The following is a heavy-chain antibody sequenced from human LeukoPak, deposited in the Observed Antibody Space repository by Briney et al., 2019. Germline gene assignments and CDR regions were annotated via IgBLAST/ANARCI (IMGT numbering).Heavy chain of an antibody. CDR3: ARSKIAVAAPFDY. CDR1: GYSISSGYY. D-gene: IGHD6-19*01. Sequence: SETLSLTCAVSGYSISSGYYWGWIRPPPRKGLGWIGGIYHSGSTYYNPSLKSRVTISVDTSKNQFSLKLSSVTAADTAVYYCARSKIAVAAPFDYWGQGTLVTVSS. CDR2: IYHSGST. J-gene: IGHJ4*02. V-gene: IGHV4-38-2*01.